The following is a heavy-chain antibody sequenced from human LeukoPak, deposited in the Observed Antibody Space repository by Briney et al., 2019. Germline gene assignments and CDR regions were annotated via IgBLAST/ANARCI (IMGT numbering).Heavy chain of an antibody. CDR2: IIPIFGIA. Sequence: SVKVSFKASGGTFISYAISWVRQAPGQGLEWMGRIIPIFGIANYAQKFQGRVTITADKSTSTAYMELSSLRSEDTAVYYCARGEMATPFDYWGQGTLVTVSS. CDR1: GGTFISYA. V-gene: IGHV1-69*04. J-gene: IGHJ4*02. D-gene: IGHD5-24*01. CDR3: ARGEMATPFDY.